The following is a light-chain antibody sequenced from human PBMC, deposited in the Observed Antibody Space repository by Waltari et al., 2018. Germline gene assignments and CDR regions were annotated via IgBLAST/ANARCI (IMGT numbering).Light chain of an antibody. CDR1: QSVLDH. Sequence: DGEITQSPSSLSASVGERVSITCRASQSVLDHVNWYQHKPGQAPSLLIYASNNLRSGVPDRFSGSGSGTVFTLTISTLRPEDVATYYCQQGYTTPYTFGQGTKVEI. J-gene: IGKJ2*01. CDR2: ASN. V-gene: IGKV1-39*01. CDR3: QQGYTTPYT.